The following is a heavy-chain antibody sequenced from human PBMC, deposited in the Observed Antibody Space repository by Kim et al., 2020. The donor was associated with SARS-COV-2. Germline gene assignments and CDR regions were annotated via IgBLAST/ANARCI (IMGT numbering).Heavy chain of an antibody. V-gene: IGHV1-2*06. CDR3: ARARIAAQEAFP. CDR1: GYTFTGYY. Sequence: ASVKVSCKASGYTFTGYYMHWVRQAPGQGLEWIGRINPNSGGTNYAQKFQGRVTMTRDTSISTAYMELSRLRSDDTAVYYCARARIAAQEAFPWGQGTLVTVSS. J-gene: IGHJ5*02. D-gene: IGHD6-13*01. CDR2: INPNSGGT.